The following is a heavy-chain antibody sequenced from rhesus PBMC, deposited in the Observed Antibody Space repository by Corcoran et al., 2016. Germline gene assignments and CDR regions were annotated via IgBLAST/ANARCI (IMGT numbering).Heavy chain of an antibody. D-gene: IGHD6-25*01. V-gene: IGHV4-93*02. J-gene: IGHJ4*01. Sequence: QVQLQESGPEVVKPSETLSLPCAVSGGSISSSNWWSWIGQSPRTGLECIGGIYGIGGSTEYNPSLNSRVTISIDTAKNQFSLKLSSVTAADTAVYYCSSDHGGSWNRYYFDYWGQGVLVTVSS. CDR2: IYGIGGST. CDR1: GGSISSSNW. CDR3: SSDHGGSWNRYYFDY.